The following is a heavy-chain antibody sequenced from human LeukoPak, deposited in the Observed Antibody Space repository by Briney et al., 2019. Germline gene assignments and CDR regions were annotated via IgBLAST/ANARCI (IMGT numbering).Heavy chain of an antibody. V-gene: IGHV4-31*03. J-gene: IGHJ4*02. D-gene: IGHD3-10*01. CDR2: IYYSGST. CDR3: ARGPMVRGVIISGKFDY. CDR1: GGSISSGGYY. Sequence: SETLSLTCTVSGGSISSGGYYWRWLRQHPGKGLEWIGYIYYSGSTYYNPSLKSRVTISVDTSKNQFSLKLSSVTAADTAVYYCARGPMVRGVIISGKFDYWGQGTLVTVSS.